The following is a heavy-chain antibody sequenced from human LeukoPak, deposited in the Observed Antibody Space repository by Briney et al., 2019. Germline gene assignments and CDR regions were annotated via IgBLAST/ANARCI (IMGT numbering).Heavy chain of an antibody. CDR3: ARGETSYYFDY. Sequence: SGTLSLTCAVSGGSISSSDWWSWVRQPPGKGLEWIGKIYHSGTTNYNPSLKSRVTISVDKSKNQFSLKLRSVTAADTAVYYCARGETSYYFDYWGQGTLVTVSS. D-gene: IGHD3-16*01. J-gene: IGHJ4*02. V-gene: IGHV4-4*02. CDR1: GGSISSSDW. CDR2: IYHSGTT.